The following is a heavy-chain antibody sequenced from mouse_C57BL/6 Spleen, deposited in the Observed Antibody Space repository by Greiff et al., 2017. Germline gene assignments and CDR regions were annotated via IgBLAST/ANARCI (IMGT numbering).Heavy chain of an antibody. Sequence: QVQLQQPGAELVKPGASVKLSCKASGYTFTSYWMQWVKQRPGQGLEWIGEIDPSDSYTNYNQKFKGKATLTVDTSSSTAYMQLSSLTSEDSAVYYCYSSEAMDYWGQGTSGTVSS. J-gene: IGHJ4*01. V-gene: IGHV1-50*01. CDR1: GYTFTSYW. D-gene: IGHD3-2*02. CDR2: IDPSDSYT. CDR3: YSSEAMDY.